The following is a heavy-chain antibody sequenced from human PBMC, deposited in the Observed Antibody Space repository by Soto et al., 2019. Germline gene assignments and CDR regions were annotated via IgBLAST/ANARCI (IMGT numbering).Heavy chain of an antibody. CDR1: GGSLSGYY. J-gene: IGHJ5*01. V-gene: IGHV4-59*08. CDR3: ARLGRYYQSLDS. Sequence: SETLSLTCTVSGGSLSGYYWSWIRQPPGKGLEWIGYIYSSGSTNYNPSLKSRVTISVDTSKNQFSLKLSSVTAADTAVYYCARLGRYYQSLDSWGPGTLVTVSS. CDR2: IYSSGST. D-gene: IGHD3-10*01.